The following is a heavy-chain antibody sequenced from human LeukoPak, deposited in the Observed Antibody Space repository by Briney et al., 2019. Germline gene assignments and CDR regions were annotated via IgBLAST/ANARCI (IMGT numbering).Heavy chain of an antibody. D-gene: IGHD5-24*01. V-gene: IGHV3-23*01. CDR3: AKDKRWARYNTIDY. CDR1: GFTFRTYA. Sequence: GGSLRLSCAGSGFTFRTYAMSWVRQAPGKGLEWVSAISGSGDTTYYADSVKGRFTISRDNSKNTLYLQMNSLRAEDTAVYYCAKDKRWARYNTIDYWGQGTLVTVSS. CDR2: ISGSGDTT. J-gene: IGHJ4*02.